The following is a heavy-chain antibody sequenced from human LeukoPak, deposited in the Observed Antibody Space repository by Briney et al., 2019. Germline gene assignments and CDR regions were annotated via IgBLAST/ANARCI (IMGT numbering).Heavy chain of an antibody. Sequence: ASVKVSCKASGGTFSSYAISWLRQAPGQGLEWMGRISAYNGNTNYAQKFQGRVTMTTDTSTTTAYMELRSLRSDDTAVYYCARDRVTYSTSSGVDYWGQGTLVTVSS. J-gene: IGHJ4*02. CDR3: ARDRVTYSTSSGVDY. D-gene: IGHD6-6*01. CDR1: GGTFSSYA. V-gene: IGHV1-18*01. CDR2: ISAYNGNT.